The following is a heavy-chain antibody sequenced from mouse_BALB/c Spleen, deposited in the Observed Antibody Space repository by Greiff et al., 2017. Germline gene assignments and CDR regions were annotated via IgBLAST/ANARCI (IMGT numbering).Heavy chain of an antibody. CDR1: GYTFTSYW. CDR2: IAPGSGST. CDR3: ARDGLAWFAY. Sequence: DLVKPGASVKLSCKASGYTFTSYWINWIKQRPGQGLEWIGRIAPGSGSTYYNEMFKGKATLTVDTSSSTAYIQLSSLSSEDSAVYFCARDGLAWFAYWGQGTLVTVSA. D-gene: IGHD2-3*01. V-gene: IGHV1S41*01. J-gene: IGHJ3*01.